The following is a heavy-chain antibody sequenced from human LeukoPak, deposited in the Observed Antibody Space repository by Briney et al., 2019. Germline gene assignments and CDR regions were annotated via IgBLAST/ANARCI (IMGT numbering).Heavy chain of an antibody. V-gene: IGHV1-2*06. CDR2: INPNSGGT. D-gene: IGHD5-18*01. CDR1: GYTFTGYY. CDR3: ARFVDTAMDAFDI. Sequence: GASVKVSCKASGYTFTGYYMHWVRQAPGQGLEWMGRINPNSGGTSYAQKFQGRVTMTRDTSISTAYMELSRLRSDDTAVYYCARFVDTAMDAFDIWGQGTMGTVSS. J-gene: IGHJ3*02.